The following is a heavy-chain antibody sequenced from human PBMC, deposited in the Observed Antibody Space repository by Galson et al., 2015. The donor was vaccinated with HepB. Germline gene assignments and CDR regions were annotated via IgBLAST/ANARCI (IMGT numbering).Heavy chain of an antibody. CDR1: GYTFTGYY. CDR2: INPNSGGT. V-gene: IGHV1-2*02. D-gene: IGHD2-2*02. J-gene: IGHJ3*02. CDR3: AAGLRYCSSTSCYTGDDAFDI. Sequence: SVKVSCKASGYTFTGYYMHWVRQAPGQGLEWMGWINPNSGGTNYAQKFQGRVTMTRDTSISTAYMELSRLRSDDTAVYCCAAGLRYCSSTSCYTGDDAFDIWGQGTMVTVSS.